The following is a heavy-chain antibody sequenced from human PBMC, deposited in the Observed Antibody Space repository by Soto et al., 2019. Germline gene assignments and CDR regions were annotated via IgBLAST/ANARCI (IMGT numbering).Heavy chain of an antibody. CDR3: ARGRYSSLPDF. V-gene: IGHV4-59*01. CDR2: IYYSGST. CDR1: GGSISSYY. J-gene: IGHJ4*02. D-gene: IGHD6-19*01. Sequence: PSETLSLTCTVPGGSISSYYWSWIRQSPGKGLEWIGYIYYSGSTNYNPSLKSRVTISVDTSKNQFSLKLSSVTAADTAVYYCARGRYSSLPDFWGQGTLVTVSS.